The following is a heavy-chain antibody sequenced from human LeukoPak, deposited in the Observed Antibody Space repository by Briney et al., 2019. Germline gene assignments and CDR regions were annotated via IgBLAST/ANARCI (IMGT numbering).Heavy chain of an antibody. CDR2: INPNSGGP. J-gene: IGHJ4*02. CDR1: GYTFTGYY. CDR3: ARDQERYYDSSGYYWNY. Sequence: ASVKVSCKASGYTFTGYYMHWVRQAPGQGLEWMGRINPNSGGPNYAQKFQGRVTMTRDTSISTAYMELSRLRSDDTAVYYCARDQERYYDSSGYYWNYWGQGTLVTVSS. V-gene: IGHV1-2*06. D-gene: IGHD3-22*01.